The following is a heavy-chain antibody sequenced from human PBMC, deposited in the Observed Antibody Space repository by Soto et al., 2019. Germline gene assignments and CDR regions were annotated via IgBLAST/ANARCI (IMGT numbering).Heavy chain of an antibody. CDR3: ARDDDSSGYVPPTDY. V-gene: IGHV3-33*01. Sequence: QVQLVESGGGVVQPGRSLRLSCAASGFTFSSYGMHWVRQAPGKGLEWVAVIWYDGSNKYYADSVKGRFTISRDNSKNTLYLQMNSLRAEDTAVYYCARDDDSSGYVPPTDYWGQGTLVTVSS. CDR2: IWYDGSNK. CDR1: GFTFSSYG. D-gene: IGHD3-22*01. J-gene: IGHJ4*02.